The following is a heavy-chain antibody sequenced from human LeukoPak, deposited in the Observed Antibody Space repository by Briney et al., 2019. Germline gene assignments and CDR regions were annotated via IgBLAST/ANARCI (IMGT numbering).Heavy chain of an antibody. Sequence: SETLSLTCAVYGGSFSGYYWSWIRQPPGKGLEWIGEINHSGSTNYNPSLKSRVTISVDTSKNQFSLKLSSVTAADTAVYYCARSFMVRGVIIVPPDYWGQGTLVTVSS. J-gene: IGHJ4*02. CDR3: ARSFMVRGVIIVPPDY. V-gene: IGHV4-34*01. CDR1: GGSFSGYY. CDR2: INHSGST. D-gene: IGHD3-10*01.